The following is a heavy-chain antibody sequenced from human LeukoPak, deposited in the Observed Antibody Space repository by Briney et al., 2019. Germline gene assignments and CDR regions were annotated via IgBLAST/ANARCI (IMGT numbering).Heavy chain of an antibody. J-gene: IGHJ2*01. CDR3: ARRSYSSGWYTAPPNWYFDL. V-gene: IGHV4-59*08. D-gene: IGHD6-19*01. CDR1: GGSISSYY. CDR2: IYYSGST. Sequence: SETLSLTCTVSGGSISSYYWSGIRQPPGKGLEWIGYIYYSGSTNYNPSLKSRVTISVDTSKNQFSLKLSSVTAADTAVYYCARRSYSSGWYTAPPNWYFDLWGRGTLVTVSS.